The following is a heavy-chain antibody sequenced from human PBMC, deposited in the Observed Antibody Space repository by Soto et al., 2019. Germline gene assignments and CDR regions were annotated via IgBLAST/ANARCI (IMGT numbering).Heavy chain of an antibody. V-gene: IGHV1-46*01. CDR2: INPRGGIT. D-gene: IGHD6-13*01. CDR1: GYTFTSYY. Sequence: ASVKVSCKASGYTFTSYYIHWVRQAPGQGLEWMGIINPRGGITTYAQKFQGRLTMTGDTSTSTVYVELSSLTSEDTAMYHCASSPAYGSSWYGIPPDLSHGMDVWGQGNTVTVS. CDR3: ASSPAYGSSWYGIPPDLSHGMDV. J-gene: IGHJ6*02.